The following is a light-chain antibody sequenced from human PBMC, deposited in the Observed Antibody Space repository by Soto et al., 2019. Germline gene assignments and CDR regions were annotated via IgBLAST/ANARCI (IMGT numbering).Light chain of an antibody. J-gene: IGKJ3*01. V-gene: IGKV1-8*01. Sequence: AIRMTQSPSSLSASTGDRVTITCRASQGISSYLAWYQQKPGKAPKLLIYAASTLQSGVPSRFSGSGSGTDFTLTISCLQSEDFATYYCQQYYSYPPFTFVPGTKVDIK. CDR3: QQYYSYPPFT. CDR2: AAS. CDR1: QGISSY.